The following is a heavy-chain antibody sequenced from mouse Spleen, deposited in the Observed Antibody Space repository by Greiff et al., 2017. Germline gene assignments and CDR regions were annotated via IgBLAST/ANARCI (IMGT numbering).Heavy chain of an antibody. Sequence: VQLKQSGAELVKPGASVKLSCTASGFNIKDYYMPWVKQRTEQGLEWIGRIDPEDGETKYAPKFQGKATITADTSSNTAYLQLSSLTSEDTAVYYCARCLRGDYYYAMDYWGQGTSVTVSS. J-gene: IGHJ4*01. CDR2: IDPEDGET. CDR3: ARCLRGDYYYAMDY. V-gene: IGHV14-2*01. D-gene: IGHD1-1*01. CDR1: GFNIKDYY.